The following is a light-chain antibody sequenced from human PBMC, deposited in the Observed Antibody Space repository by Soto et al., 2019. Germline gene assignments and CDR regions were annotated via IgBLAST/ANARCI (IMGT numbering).Light chain of an antibody. CDR2: EDN. CDR3: QSYDSLL. Sequence: FMLTQPHSVSESPGKTVTISCTRSSGSIASNYVQWYQQRPGSAPTTVIYEDNQRPSGVPDRFSGSIDSSSNSASLTISGLKTEDEADYYCQSYDSLLFGGGTKVTVL. V-gene: IGLV6-57*04. J-gene: IGLJ2*01. CDR1: SGSIASNY.